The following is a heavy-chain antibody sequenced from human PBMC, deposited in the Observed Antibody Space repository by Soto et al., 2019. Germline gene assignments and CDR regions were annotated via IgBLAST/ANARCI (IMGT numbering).Heavy chain of an antibody. Sequence: QVQLQESGPGLAKPSETLSLTCTVSGVSVSRAFYYWSWIRQAPGKELEWIGYIFYTGSANYNPSLKSRVTLSIATSRNQFSLRLDSVTAAVTAVYYCARDGEGAMAGAFNIWGQGTMVTVSS. CDR3: ARDGEGAMAGAFNI. CDR2: IFYTGSA. D-gene: IGHD6-19*01. V-gene: IGHV4-61*01. CDR1: GVSVSRAFYY. J-gene: IGHJ3*02.